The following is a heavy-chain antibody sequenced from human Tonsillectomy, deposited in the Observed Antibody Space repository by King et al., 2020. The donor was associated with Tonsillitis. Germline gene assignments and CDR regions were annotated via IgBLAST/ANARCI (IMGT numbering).Heavy chain of an antibody. Sequence: QLQESGPGLVKPSETLSLTCTVSGGSISSYYWSWIRQPPGKGLEWIGYIYYSGNTNYNPSLQSRVTISGDTSKNQFSLKVSSVTAADTAAYYCARGSVVAGFFDYWGQGTLVTASS. CDR1: GGSISSYY. CDR2: IYYSGNT. J-gene: IGHJ4*02. CDR3: ARGSVVAGFFDY. V-gene: IGHV4-59*01. D-gene: IGHD6-19*01.